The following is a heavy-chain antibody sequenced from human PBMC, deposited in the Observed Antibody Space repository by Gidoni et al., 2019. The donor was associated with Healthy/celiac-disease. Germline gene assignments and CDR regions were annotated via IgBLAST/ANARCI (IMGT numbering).Heavy chain of an antibody. D-gene: IGHD5-18*01. CDR2: IKSKTDDGTT. J-gene: IGHJ4*02. Sequence: EVQLVESGGGLVKPGGSLRLSCSASGFTFSNAWMSWVRQAPGKGLEWVGRIKSKTDDGTTDYAAPVKGRFTISRDDSKNTLYLQMNSLKTEDTAVYYCTTDPPILQLGSMQFDYWGQGTLVTVSS. V-gene: IGHV3-15*01. CDR3: TTDPPILQLGSMQFDY. CDR1: GFTFSNAW.